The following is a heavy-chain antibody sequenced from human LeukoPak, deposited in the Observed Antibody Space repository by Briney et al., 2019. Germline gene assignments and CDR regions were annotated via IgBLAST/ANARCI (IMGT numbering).Heavy chain of an antibody. CDR3: AATTPGVVPAAISGVGDDEGYYYYYGMDV. J-gene: IGHJ6*02. V-gene: IGHV3-23*01. Sequence: GGSLRLSCAASGFTFSSYAMSWVRQAPGKGLEWVSAISSSSYSTYYADAVKGRFTISRDNSKNTLYLQMNSLRAEDTAVYYCAATTPGVVPAAISGVGDDEGYYYYYGMDVWGQGTTVTVSS. CDR1: GFTFSSYA. CDR2: ISSSSYST. D-gene: IGHD2-2*02.